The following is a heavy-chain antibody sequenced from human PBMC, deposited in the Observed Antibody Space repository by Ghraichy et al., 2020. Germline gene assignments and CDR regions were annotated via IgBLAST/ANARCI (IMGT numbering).Heavy chain of an antibody. V-gene: IGHV3-48*02. CDR2: IHPKSETT. J-gene: IGHJ4*02. CDR1: EFTFSDYG. CDR3: ARDNYDRALFDY. Sequence: GGSLRLSCAASEFTFSDYGMNWVRQAPGKGLEWVSYIHPKSETTYYADSVRGRFTISRDNVKNSLYLQMNSLRDEDTAIYYCARDNYDRALFDYWGQGTLLTVSS. D-gene: IGHD3-9*01.